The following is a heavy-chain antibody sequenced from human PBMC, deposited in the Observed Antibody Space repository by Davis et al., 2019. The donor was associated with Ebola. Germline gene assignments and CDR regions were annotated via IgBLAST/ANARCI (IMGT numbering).Heavy chain of an antibody. J-gene: IGHJ4*02. CDR1: GFTFSSYW. Sequence: GESLKISCAASGFTFSSYWIHWVRQAPGKGLVWVSRINTDGSRTRVADPVKGRFTISRDNAKNTLYPQINSLRAEDTAVYYCARVLSYCSGGSCPGGSDHWGQGTLVTVSS. D-gene: IGHD2-15*01. CDR3: ARVLSYCSGGSCPGGSDH. CDR2: INTDGSRT. V-gene: IGHV3-74*01.